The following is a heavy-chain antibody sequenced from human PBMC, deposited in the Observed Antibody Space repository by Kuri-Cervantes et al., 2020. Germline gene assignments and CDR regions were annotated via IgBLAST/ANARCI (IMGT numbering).Heavy chain of an antibody. CDR1: GYTFTYRY. CDR2: ITPFNGNT. D-gene: IGHD2-2*01. Sequence: SVKVSCKASGYTFTYRYLHWVRQAPGQALEWMGWITPFNGNTNYAQKFQDRVTITRDRSMSTAYMELSSLRSEDTAVYYCAGVKDCSSTSCYPNNFDYWGQGTLVTVSS. J-gene: IGHJ4*02. CDR3: AGVKDCSSTSCYPNNFDY. V-gene: IGHV1-45*02.